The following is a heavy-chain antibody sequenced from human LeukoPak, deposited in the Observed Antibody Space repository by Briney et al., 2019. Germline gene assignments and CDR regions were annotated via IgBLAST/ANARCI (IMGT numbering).Heavy chain of an antibody. CDR3: AKLGAYRVYSFIDF. Sequence: GGSLRLSCAASGFSFTSYAMIWIRQVPGKGLEWVAGISGRGGSTYYSDPVKGRFTISRDTSDNTLHLNMSTLTTDDTAVYFCAKLGAYRVYSFIDFWGQGIPVTVSS. D-gene: IGHD3-16*01. CDR2: ISGRGGST. V-gene: IGHV3-23*01. CDR1: GFSFTSYA. J-gene: IGHJ4*02.